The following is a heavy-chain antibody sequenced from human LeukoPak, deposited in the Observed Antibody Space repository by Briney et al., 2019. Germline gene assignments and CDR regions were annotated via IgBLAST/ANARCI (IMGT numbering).Heavy chain of an antibody. V-gene: IGHV3-23*01. J-gene: IGHJ4*02. CDR2: ITNNGGDR. CDR3: ARDGLLVWAQYDY. CDR1: GFTFSRHA. D-gene: IGHD1-14*01. Sequence: AGGSLRLSCAVSGFTFSRHAMGWVRQAPGKGLEWVAGITNNGGDRKYGDSVKGRFPISRYNSKITLDLQMNSLRAEDTALYYCARDGLLVWAQYDYWGQGILVTVSS.